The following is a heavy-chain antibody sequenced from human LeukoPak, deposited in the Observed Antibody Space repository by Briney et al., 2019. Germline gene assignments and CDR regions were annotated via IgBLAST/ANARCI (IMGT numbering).Heavy chain of an antibody. V-gene: IGHV1-18*01. CDR1: GYTFTSYY. CDR3: ARVQETGYSSSWYSFNWFDP. J-gene: IGHJ5*02. Sequence: RASVKVSCKASGYTFTSYYLHWVRQAPGQGLEWMGWISAYNGNTNYAQKLQGRVTMTTDTSTSTAYMELRSLRSDDTAVYYCARVQETGYSSSWYSFNWFDPWGQGTLVTVSS. D-gene: IGHD6-13*01. CDR2: ISAYNGNT.